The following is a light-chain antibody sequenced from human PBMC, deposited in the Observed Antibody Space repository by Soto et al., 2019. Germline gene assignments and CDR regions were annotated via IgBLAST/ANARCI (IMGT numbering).Light chain of an antibody. V-gene: IGKV1-39*01. J-gene: IGKJ3*01. CDR1: QNISNY. Sequence: DVQMTQSPSSLSASVGGRVSITCRSSQNISNYLHWYQQRPGKAPKLLIYAASNLRSGVPSRFSGSGSGTDFTLTISSLQSEDFATYYCQQSYSIPRLTFGPGTKVDIK. CDR3: QQSYSIPRLT. CDR2: AAS.